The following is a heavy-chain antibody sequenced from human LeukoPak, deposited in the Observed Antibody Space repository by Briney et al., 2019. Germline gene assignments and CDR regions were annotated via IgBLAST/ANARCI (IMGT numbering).Heavy chain of an antibody. CDR1: GGTFSSYA. Sequence: VASVKVSCKASGGTFSSYAISWVRQAPGQGLEWMGGIIPIFGTANYAQKFQGRVTITADESTNTAYMELSSLRSEDTAVYYCQIPAADKSEDYWGQGTLVTVSS. V-gene: IGHV1-69*13. J-gene: IGHJ4*02. D-gene: IGHD2-2*01. CDR3: QIPAADKSEDY. CDR2: IIPIFGTA.